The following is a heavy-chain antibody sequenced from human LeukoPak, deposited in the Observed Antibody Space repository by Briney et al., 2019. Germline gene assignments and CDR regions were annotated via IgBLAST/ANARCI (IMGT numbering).Heavy chain of an antibody. CDR2: INAYKGNT. D-gene: IGHD1-1*01. Sequence: ASVKVSCKASGYIFTSYGISWVRQAPGQGLEWMGWINAYKGNTNYAQKLQGRVTMTTDTSTSTAYMELRSLRSDDTAVYYCARDYNWNVDYWGQGTLVTVSS. CDR3: ARDYNWNVDY. J-gene: IGHJ4*02. CDR1: GYIFTSYG. V-gene: IGHV1-18*04.